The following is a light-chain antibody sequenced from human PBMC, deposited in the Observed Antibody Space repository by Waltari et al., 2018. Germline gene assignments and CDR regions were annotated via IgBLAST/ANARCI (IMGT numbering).Light chain of an antibody. CDR3: AVWDDSLSGGV. CDR1: SSNIGHTE. Sequence: QSVLTQPPSSSGTPGPRNTISCSGRSSNIGHTEPYWYQQGPGTAPKLLIFGNYQRPSGFPDRFSGSKSGTSASLAISGLRSEDEADYYCAVWDDSLSGGVFGGGTKLTVL. V-gene: IGLV1-47*01. J-gene: IGLJ3*02. CDR2: GNY.